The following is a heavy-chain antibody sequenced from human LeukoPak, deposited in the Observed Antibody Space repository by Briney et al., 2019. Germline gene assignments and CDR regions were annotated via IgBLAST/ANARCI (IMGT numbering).Heavy chain of an antibody. CDR3: AREGSSSWVYYYYYGMDV. D-gene: IGHD6-13*01. CDR2: INAGNGNT. J-gene: IGHJ6*02. CDR1: GFTFSSYA. V-gene: IGHV1-3*01. Sequence: KTGGSLRLSCAASGFTFSSYAMHWVRQAPGQRLEWMGWINAGNGNTKYSQKFQGRVTITRDTSASTAYMELSSLRSEDTAVYYCAREGSSSWVYYYYYGMDVWGQGTTVTVSS.